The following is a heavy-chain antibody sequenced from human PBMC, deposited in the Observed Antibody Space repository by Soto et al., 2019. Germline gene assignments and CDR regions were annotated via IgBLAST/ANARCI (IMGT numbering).Heavy chain of an antibody. CDR3: ARAEYYDSSGPGLDY. D-gene: IGHD3-22*01. J-gene: IGHJ4*02. V-gene: IGHV4-30-2*01. CDR1: GGSISSGGYS. Sequence: SETLSLTCAVSGGSISSGGYSWSWIRQPPGKGLEWIGYIHHSGSTYHNPSFKSRATISVDRSKKQFSLKVNSVIAEDTAVYYCARAEYYDSSGPGLDYWGQGTLVTVSS. CDR2: IHHSGST.